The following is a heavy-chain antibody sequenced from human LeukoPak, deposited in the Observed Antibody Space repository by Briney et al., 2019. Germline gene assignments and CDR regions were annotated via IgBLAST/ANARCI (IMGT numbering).Heavy chain of an antibody. CDR2: ISYDGSNK. J-gene: IGHJ4*02. Sequence: PGGSLRLSRAASGFTFSSYGMHWVRQAPGKGLEWVAVISYDGSNKYYADSVKGRFTISRDNSKNTLYLQMNSLRAEDTAVYYCAKGYLFVWGQGTLVTVSS. CDR1: GFTFSSYG. D-gene: IGHD3-10*02. V-gene: IGHV3-30*18. CDR3: AKGYLFV.